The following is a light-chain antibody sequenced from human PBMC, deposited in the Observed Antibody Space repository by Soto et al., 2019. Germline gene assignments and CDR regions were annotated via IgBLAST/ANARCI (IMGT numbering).Light chain of an antibody. CDR1: NIGSTS. J-gene: IGLJ2*01. CDR3: QVWDSSSDHVV. CDR2: YDS. V-gene: IGLV3-21*04. Sequence: SSELTQPPSVSVAPGKTARITCGGNNIGSTSVHWYQQKPGQAPVLVIYYDSDRPSGIPERFSGSNSGNTATLTISRVEAGDEADYYCQVWDSSSDHVVFGGGTQLTVL.